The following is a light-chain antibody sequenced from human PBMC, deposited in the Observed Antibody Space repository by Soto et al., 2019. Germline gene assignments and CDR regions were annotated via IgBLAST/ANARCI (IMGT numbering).Light chain of an antibody. Sequence: DSQMTQSPSSVCASVGHTVTMTCRASQGLKFLAWYQQKPGKAPRLLIYEATNLQSGVPPRFSGSGSGTDFTLTISSLQPEDFATYFCQQANSFPITFGQGTRLEIK. CDR1: QGLKF. CDR3: QQANSFPIT. J-gene: IGKJ5*01. V-gene: IGKV1-12*01. CDR2: EAT.